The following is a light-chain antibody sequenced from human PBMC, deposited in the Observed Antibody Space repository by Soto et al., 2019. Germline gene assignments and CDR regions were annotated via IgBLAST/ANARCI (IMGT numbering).Light chain of an antibody. CDR3: HVWDSSSGHYI. J-gene: IGLJ1*01. CDR1: NIGRKS. V-gene: IGLV3-21*02. CDR2: DDS. Sequence: SYELTQPPPVSVAPGQTARISCGGNNIGRKSVHRYQQKPGRAPVVVVYDDSDRPSGIPERFSGANSGDTATLTISRVEAGDEADYYCHVWDSSSGHYIFGTGTKVTVL.